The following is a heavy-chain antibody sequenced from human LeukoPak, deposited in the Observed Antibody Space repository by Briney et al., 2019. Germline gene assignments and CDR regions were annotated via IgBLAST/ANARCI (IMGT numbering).Heavy chain of an antibody. D-gene: IGHD1-14*01. CDR2: IYSSGST. V-gene: IGHV4-4*07. CDR3: AKVDRNYNGHAFDI. Sequence: KPSETLSLTCSVSGGSISSDYWSWIRQPAGKGLEWIGRIYSSGSTNYNPSLKSRVTMSLDTSKNQFSLKLSSVTAADTAVYYCAKVDRNYNGHAFDIWGQGTMVTVSP. J-gene: IGHJ3*02. CDR1: GGSISSDY.